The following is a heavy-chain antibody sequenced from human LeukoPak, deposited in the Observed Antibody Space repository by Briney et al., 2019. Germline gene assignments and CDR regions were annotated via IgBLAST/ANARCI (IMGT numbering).Heavy chain of an antibody. Sequence: GGSLRLSCAASGFSFSDHAMHWVRQAPGKGLEWVAVIWYDGSDKYYVDSVKGRFTVSRDNSNNTLYLQMNSLRGEDTGVYYCAKDPNNYGGNSDYLDFWGQGTLVTVSS. CDR1: GFSFSDHA. D-gene: IGHD4-23*01. CDR3: AKDPNNYGGNSDYLDF. J-gene: IGHJ4*02. CDR2: IWYDGSDK. V-gene: IGHV3-33*06.